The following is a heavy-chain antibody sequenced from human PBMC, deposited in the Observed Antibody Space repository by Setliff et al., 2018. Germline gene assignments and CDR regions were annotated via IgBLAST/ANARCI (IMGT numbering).Heavy chain of an antibody. J-gene: IGHJ5*02. CDR3: ARGPPRIVVPSTKAWFDP. Sequence: SETLSLTCTVSGGSISTYYWSWIRQPPEKGLEWIAYIHYSGNTNYNPSLKSRVTISFNTSKNQISLKLSSVTAADTAVYYCARGPPRIVVPSTKAWFDPWGQGTLVTVSS. D-gene: IGHD2-2*01. CDR2: IHYSGNT. V-gene: IGHV4-59*12. CDR1: GGSISTYY.